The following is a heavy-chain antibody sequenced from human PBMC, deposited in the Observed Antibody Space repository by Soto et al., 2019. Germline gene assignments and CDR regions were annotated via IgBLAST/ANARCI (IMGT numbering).Heavy chain of an antibody. D-gene: IGHD2-21*02. V-gene: IGHV4-4*07. J-gene: IGHJ4*02. CDR2: VFSSVSA. CDR3: ARDGMTTGDT. Sequence: PSETLSLTCIVSGVSVTSYTWSWVRQPANKGLEWIGRVFSSVSATYNPSLKSRVSISMDTAENRISLKLDSVTAADAGVHFCARDGMTTGDTWGPGTLVTVSS. CDR1: GVSVTSYT.